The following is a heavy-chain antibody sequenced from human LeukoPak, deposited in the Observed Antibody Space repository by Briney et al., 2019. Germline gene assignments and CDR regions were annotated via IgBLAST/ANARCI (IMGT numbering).Heavy chain of an antibody. J-gene: IGHJ6*03. CDR2: ISGSGGST. V-gene: IGHV3-23*01. D-gene: IGHD3-10*01. Sequence: GGSLRLSCAASGFTFSSYAMSWVRQAPGKGLEWVSAISGSGGSTYYADSVKGRFTISRDNSKNTLYPQMNSLRAEDTAVYYCAKCPYGSYYYYYMDVWGKGTTVTVSS. CDR1: GFTFSSYA. CDR3: AKCPYGSYYYYYMDV.